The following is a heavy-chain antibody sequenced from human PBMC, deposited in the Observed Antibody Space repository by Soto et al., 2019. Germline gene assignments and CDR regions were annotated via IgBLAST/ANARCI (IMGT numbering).Heavy chain of an antibody. D-gene: IGHD6-13*01. CDR2: IIPIFGTA. Sequence: GASVKVSCKASGGTFSSYAISWVRQAPGQGLEWMGGIIPIFGTANYAQKFQGRVTITADESTSTAYMELSSLRSEDTAVYYCARDPTLIAAAGTFAFDYWGQGTLVTVSS. CDR1: GGTFSSYA. CDR3: ARDPTLIAAAGTFAFDY. V-gene: IGHV1-69*13. J-gene: IGHJ4*02.